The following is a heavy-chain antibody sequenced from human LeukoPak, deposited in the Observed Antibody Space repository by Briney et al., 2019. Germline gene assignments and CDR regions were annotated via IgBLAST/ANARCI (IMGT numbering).Heavy chain of an antibody. J-gene: IGHJ4*02. D-gene: IGHD3-3*01. CDR2: IYYSGST. Sequence: SETLSLTCTVSGGSISSYYWSWIRQPPGKGLEWIGYIYYSGSTNYNPSLNSRVTISVDTSKNQFSLKLSSVTAADTAVYYCARYSRYYDFWSGQYSPRFDYWGQGTLVTVSS. V-gene: IGHV4-59*12. CDR1: GGSISSYY. CDR3: ARYSRYYDFWSGQYSPRFDY.